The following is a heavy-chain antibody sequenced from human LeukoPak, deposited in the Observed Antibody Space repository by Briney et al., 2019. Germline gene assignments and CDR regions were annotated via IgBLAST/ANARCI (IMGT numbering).Heavy chain of an antibody. CDR1: GFTFSRFG. D-gene: IGHD2-2*01. CDR2: ILYDGTKK. Sequence: GGSLRLSCAASGFTFSRFGMHWVRQAPGQGLEWVAFILYDGTKKYYADSVKGRFTISRDNSRNTLSLQMNSLRAEDTAVYYCWVPATAGEDDYWGQGTLVTVSS. J-gene: IGHJ4*02. V-gene: IGHV3-30*02. CDR3: WVPATAGEDDY.